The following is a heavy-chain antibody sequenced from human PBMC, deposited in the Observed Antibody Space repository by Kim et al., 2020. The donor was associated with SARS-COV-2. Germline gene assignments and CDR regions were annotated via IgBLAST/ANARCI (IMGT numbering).Heavy chain of an antibody. J-gene: IGHJ6*02. CDR2: IIPIFGTA. V-gene: IGHV1-69*13. CDR1: GGTFSSYA. Sequence: SVKVSCKASGGTFSSYAISWVRQAPGQGLEWMGGIIPIFGTANYAQKFQGRVTITADESTSTAYMELSSLRSEDTAVYYCARGVVDTAMASYYYYYGMDVWGQGTTVTVSS. CDR3: ARGVVDTAMASYYYYYGMDV. D-gene: IGHD5-18*01.